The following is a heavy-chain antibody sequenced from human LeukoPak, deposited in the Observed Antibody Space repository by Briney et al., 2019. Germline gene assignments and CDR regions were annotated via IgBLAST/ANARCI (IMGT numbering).Heavy chain of an antibody. CDR2: ITNNGGST. CDR1: GFTFSDYA. D-gene: IGHD3-10*01. V-gene: IGHV3-64*01. Sequence: GGSLRLSCAASGFTFSDYAMHWVRQAPGRGLEYVSAITNNGGSTYYANSVKGRFTISRDNSKNTLYLQMGSLRAEDMAVYYCAKGPQSSYYGSGSYYWYFDYWGQGTLVTVSS. CDR3: AKGPQSSYYGSGSYYWYFDY. J-gene: IGHJ4*02.